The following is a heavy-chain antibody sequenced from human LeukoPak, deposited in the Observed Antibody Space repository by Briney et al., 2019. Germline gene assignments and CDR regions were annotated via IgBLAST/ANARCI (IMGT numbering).Heavy chain of an antibody. Sequence: ASVKVSCKASGYTFTSYGISWVRQAPGQGLEWMGWISAYNGNTNYAQKLQGRVTMTTDTSTSTAYMELRSLRSDDTAVYYCAGSPYCSSTSCYYYYYGMDVWGQGTTVTVSS. CDR3: AGSPYCSSTSCYYYYYGMDV. J-gene: IGHJ6*02. CDR1: GYTFTSYG. V-gene: IGHV1-18*01. CDR2: ISAYNGNT. D-gene: IGHD2-2*01.